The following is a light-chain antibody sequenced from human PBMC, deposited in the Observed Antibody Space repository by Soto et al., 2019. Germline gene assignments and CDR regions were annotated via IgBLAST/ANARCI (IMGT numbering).Light chain of an antibody. CDR2: EAS. Sequence: DIQMTQSPSTLSASVGDRVTLTCRASQSISSWLAWYQQKSGKAPNLLIDEASSLESGVPSRFNGSGSGTEFTLTISSLQPDDFATYYCQQYNVYPLTFGGGTKVEIK. J-gene: IGKJ4*01. V-gene: IGKV1-5*03. CDR1: QSISSW. CDR3: QQYNVYPLT.